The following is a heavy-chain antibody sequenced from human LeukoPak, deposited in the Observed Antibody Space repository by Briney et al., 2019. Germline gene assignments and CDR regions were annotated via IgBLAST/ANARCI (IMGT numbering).Heavy chain of an antibody. D-gene: IGHD3-3*01. J-gene: IGHJ4*02. CDR3: ATDDFWSGYYAHY. CDR1: GGSISSSIYY. Sequence: SETLSLTCTVSGGSISSSIYYWGWIRQPPGKGLEWIGSIYYSGSTYYNPSLKSRVTISVDTSKNQFSLKLSSVTAADTAVYYCATDDFWSGYYAHYWGQGTLVTVSS. CDR2: IYYSGST. V-gene: IGHV4-39*01.